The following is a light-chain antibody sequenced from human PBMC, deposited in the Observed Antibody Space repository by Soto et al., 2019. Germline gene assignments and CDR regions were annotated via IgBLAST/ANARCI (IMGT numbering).Light chain of an antibody. V-gene: IGLV2-14*01. J-gene: IGLJ1*01. CDR2: DVS. CDR1: SSDVGGYNY. CDR3: SSYTSSSTLI. Sequence: QSVLAQPASVSGSPGQSITISCTGKSSDVGGYNYVSWYQQHPGKAPKLMIYDVSNRPSGVSNRFSGSKSGNTASLTISGLQAEDEADYYCSSYTSSSTLIFGTGTKVTV.